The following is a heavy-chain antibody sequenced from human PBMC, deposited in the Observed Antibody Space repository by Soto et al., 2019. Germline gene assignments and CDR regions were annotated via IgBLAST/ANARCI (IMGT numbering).Heavy chain of an antibody. D-gene: IGHD3-10*01. J-gene: IGHJ6*02. CDR3: VRIRGSGSYSTLDYYYYYGMDV. CDR2: IIPIFGTA. CDR1: GGTFSSYA. Sequence: GASVKVSCKASGGTFSSYAISWVRQAPGQGLEWMGGIIPIFGTANYAQKFQGRVTITADESTSTAYMELSSLRSEDTAVYYCVRIRGSGSYSTLDYYYYYGMDVWGQGTTVTVSS. V-gene: IGHV1-69*13.